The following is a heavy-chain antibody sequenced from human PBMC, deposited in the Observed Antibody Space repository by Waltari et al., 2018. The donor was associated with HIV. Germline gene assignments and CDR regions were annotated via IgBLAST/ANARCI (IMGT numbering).Heavy chain of an antibody. CDR3: ARDVRGGKVDY. Sequence: QVQLVESGGGVVQPGRSLRLSCAASGFIFSGHPMHWVLQAPGKGLEWVSIIWKDGRNKYYADSVKDRFTISRDNSKNTLYLEMNSLRAEDTAVYYCARDVRGGKVDYWGQGTLVIVSS. D-gene: IGHD2-15*01. CDR1: GFIFSGHP. CDR2: IWKDGRNK. V-gene: IGHV3-33*01. J-gene: IGHJ4*02.